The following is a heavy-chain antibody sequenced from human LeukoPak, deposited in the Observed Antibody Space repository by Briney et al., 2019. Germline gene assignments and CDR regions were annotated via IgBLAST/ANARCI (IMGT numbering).Heavy chain of an antibody. Sequence: GRSLRLSCEASGFTFRSYGMHWVRQAPGKGLEWVAVIWSDGNTKYYADSVEGRFNISRDNSKNTLFLQMDSLRVEDTAVYFCAKQRRFREYFVDYWGQGTLVTVSS. CDR1: GFTFRSYG. J-gene: IGHJ4*02. D-gene: IGHD2/OR15-2a*01. CDR3: AKQRRFREYFVDY. CDR2: IWSDGNTK. V-gene: IGHV3-33*06.